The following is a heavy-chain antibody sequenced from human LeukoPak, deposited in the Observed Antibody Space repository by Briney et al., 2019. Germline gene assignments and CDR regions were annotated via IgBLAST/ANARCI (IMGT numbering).Heavy chain of an antibody. CDR1: GGSISSSSYY. D-gene: IGHD3-22*01. V-gene: IGHV4-61*05. J-gene: IGHJ3*02. Sequence: PSETLSLTCTVSGGSISSSSYYWGWIRQPPGKGLEWIGYIYDSGSTNYNPSLKSRVTISVDTSKNQFSLKLSSVTAADTAVYYCACLTTADAFDIWGQGTMTVSS. CDR2: IYDSGST. CDR3: ACLTTADAFDI.